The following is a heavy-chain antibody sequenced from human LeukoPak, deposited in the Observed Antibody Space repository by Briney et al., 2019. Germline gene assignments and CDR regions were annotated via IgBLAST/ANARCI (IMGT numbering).Heavy chain of an antibody. CDR1: GFSFRNSW. CDR3: AREGGSQLDNAFDI. V-gene: IGHV3-21*04. D-gene: IGHD1-26*01. CDR2: INNVGSHI. J-gene: IGHJ3*02. Sequence: GGSLRLSCATSGFSFRNSWMSWVRQAPGKGLEWVSSINNVGSHIYYADSVKGRFTISRDNAKNSLYLQMNSLRVEDTALYYCAREGGSQLDNAFDIWGQGTMVTVSS.